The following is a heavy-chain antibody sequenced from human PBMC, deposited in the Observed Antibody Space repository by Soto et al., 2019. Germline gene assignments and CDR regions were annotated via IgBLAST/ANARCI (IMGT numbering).Heavy chain of an antibody. CDR1: GGSVSSGSYY. J-gene: IGHJ4*02. V-gene: IGHV4-61*01. CDR2: IYYSGST. CDR3: AREGIAVAATGDY. Sequence: SETLSLTCTVSGGSVSSGSYYWSWIRQPPGKGLEWIGYIYYSGSTNYNPSLKSRVTISVDTSKNQFSLKLSSVTAADTAVYYCAREGIAVAATGDYWGQGTLVTVSS. D-gene: IGHD6-19*01.